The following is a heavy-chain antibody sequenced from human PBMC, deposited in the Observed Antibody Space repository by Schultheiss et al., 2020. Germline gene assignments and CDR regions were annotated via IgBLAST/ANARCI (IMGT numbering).Heavy chain of an antibody. V-gene: IGHV4-59*10. D-gene: IGHD1-26*01. J-gene: IGHJ4*02. CDR3: ARGGDDPVDY. CDR1: GGSFSGYY. CDR2: IYTSGST. Sequence: SETLSLTCAVYGGSFSGYYWSWIRQPAGKGLEWIGRIYTSGSTYYNPSLKSRVTISVDTSKNQFSLKLSSVTAADTAVYYCARGGDDPVDYWGQGTLVTVSS.